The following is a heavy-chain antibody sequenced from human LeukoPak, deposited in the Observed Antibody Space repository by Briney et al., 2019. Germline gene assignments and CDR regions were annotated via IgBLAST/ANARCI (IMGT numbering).Heavy chain of an antibody. CDR2: IKQDGSEK. J-gene: IGHJ4*02. CDR3: AKDIPGGGDDY. V-gene: IGHV3-7*01. CDR1: GFTFSSYW. D-gene: IGHD2-21*02. Sequence: GGSLRLSCAASGFTFSSYWMSWVRQAPGKGLEWVANIKQDGSEKYYVDSVKGRFTISRDNAKSSVYLQLNSLRADDTAIYYCAKDIPGGGDDYWGQGTLVTVSS.